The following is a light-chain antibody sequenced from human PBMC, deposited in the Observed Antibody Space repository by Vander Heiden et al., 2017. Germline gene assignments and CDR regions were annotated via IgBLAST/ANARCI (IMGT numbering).Light chain of an antibody. V-gene: IGLV3-19*01. CDR1: SLRSYY. J-gene: IGLJ1*01. CDR2: GKN. CDR3: NSRDSSGNHLS. Sequence: SSELTQDPAVSVALGQTARITCQGDSLRSYYASWYQQKPGQAPVLVIYGKNNRPSGIPDRFSGSSSGNTASLTITGAQAEDEADYYCNSRDSSGNHLSFGTGTKVTVL.